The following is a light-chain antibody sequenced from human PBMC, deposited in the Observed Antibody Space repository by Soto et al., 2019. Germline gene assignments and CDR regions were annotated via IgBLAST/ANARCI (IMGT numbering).Light chain of an antibody. CDR3: HQYDNTPQT. CDR2: AAS. CDR1: QSVSSN. J-gene: IGKJ2*01. V-gene: IGKV3D-15*01. Sequence: EIVMTQSPATLSVSPGERATLSCRASQSVSSNVAWYQQKPGQAPRVLIYAASIRATGIPDRFSGSGSGTDFSLTISRLEPEDFAVYYCHQYDNTPQTFGQGTKVDIK.